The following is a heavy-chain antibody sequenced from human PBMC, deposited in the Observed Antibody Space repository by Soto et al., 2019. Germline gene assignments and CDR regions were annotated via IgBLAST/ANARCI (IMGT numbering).Heavy chain of an antibody. CDR2: IYSGGST. D-gene: IGHD4-17*01. J-gene: IGHJ3*02. CDR3: AGEITGDTDAFDI. CDR1: GFTVSSNY. V-gene: IGHV3-66*01. Sequence: EVQLVESGGGLVQPGGSLRLSCAASGFTVSSNYMSWVRQAPGKGLEWVSVIYSGGSTYYADSVKGRFTISRDNSKNTLYLQMNSLRAEDTAVYYCAGEITGDTDAFDIWGQGTMVTVSS.